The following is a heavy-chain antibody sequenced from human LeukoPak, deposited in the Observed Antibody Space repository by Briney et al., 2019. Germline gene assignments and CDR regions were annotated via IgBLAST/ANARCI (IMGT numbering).Heavy chain of an antibody. J-gene: IGHJ4*02. CDR1: GFTFSSYA. CDR2: ISGSGGRT. CDR3: AKGSSWYGGFDY. Sequence: PGRSLRLSCAASGFTFSSYAMNWVRQAPGRGLEWVSSISGSGGRTNYADSLKGRFTISRDNSKNTLYLQMNGLRAEDTAVYYCAKGSSWYGGFDYWGQGTLVTVSS. D-gene: IGHD6-13*01. V-gene: IGHV3-23*01.